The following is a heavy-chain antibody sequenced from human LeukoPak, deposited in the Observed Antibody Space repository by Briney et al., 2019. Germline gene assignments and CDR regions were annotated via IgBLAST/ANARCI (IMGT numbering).Heavy chain of an antibody. CDR3: VKDMGYDNSGYYYGFDY. V-gene: IGHV3-23*01. D-gene: IGHD3-22*01. J-gene: IGHJ4*02. CDR2: IGGIGGGT. CDR1: GFTFSSYS. Sequence: GGSLRLSCAASGFTFSSYSMNWVRQAPGKGLEWVSAIGGIGGGTYYADSVKGRFTISRDSSKNTLYLQMNSLRAEDTAVYYCVKDMGYDNSGYYYGFDYWGQGTLVTVSS.